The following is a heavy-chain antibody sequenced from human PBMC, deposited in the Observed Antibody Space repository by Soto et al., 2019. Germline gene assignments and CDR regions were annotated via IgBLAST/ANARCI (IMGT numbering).Heavy chain of an antibody. V-gene: IGHV3-23*01. D-gene: IGHD2-2*01. CDR3: AKGGEGMSSSTIGLYFSDY. Sequence: EVQLLESGGGLVQPGGSLRLSCAASGFTFSNYAMNWVRQAPGKGLEWVSTISDSGSTYYADSVKGRFTISRVNSKNALYLQMNSLRAEDTAVYYCAKGGEGMSSSTIGLYFSDYWGQGTLVTVSP. CDR1: GFTFSNYA. J-gene: IGHJ4*02. CDR2: ISDSGST.